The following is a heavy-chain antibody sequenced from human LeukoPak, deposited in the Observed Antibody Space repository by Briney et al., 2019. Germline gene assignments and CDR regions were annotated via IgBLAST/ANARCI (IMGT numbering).Heavy chain of an antibody. D-gene: IGHD1-26*01. CDR3: ARSGGTAGGNYERATLDY. CDR1: GDIVSSNGAA. Sequence: SQTLSLTCDISGDIVSSNGAAWNWIRQSPSRGLEWLGRTYYRSKWYNDYAVPLESRMTINADTSKNHFSLQLNSVTPDDTAVYYCARSGGTAGGNYERATLDYWGQGTLVTVSS. J-gene: IGHJ4*02. V-gene: IGHV6-1*01. CDR2: TYYRSKWYN.